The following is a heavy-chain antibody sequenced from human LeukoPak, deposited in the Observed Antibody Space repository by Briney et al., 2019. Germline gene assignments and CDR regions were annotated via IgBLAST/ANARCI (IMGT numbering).Heavy chain of an antibody. D-gene: IGHD2-2*01. CDR1: GFTFSSYS. Sequence: GGSLRLSCAASGFTFSSYSMNWVRQAPGKGLEWVSSISSRSSYIYYADSVKGRFTISRDNAKNSLYLQMNSLRAEDTAVYYCAKGASDIVVVTSIYYFDYWGQGTLVTVSS. V-gene: IGHV3-21*01. CDR3: AKGASDIVVVTSIYYFDY. CDR2: ISSRSSYI. J-gene: IGHJ4*02.